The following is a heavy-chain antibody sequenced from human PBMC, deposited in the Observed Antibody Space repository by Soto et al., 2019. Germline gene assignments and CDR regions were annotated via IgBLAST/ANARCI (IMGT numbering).Heavy chain of an antibody. Sequence: SETLSLTCTVSSGSISSYYGSWLRQPPGKGLEWIGDIYYSGNTNYNPSLKSRVTISVDTSKNQFSLKLSSVAAADTAVYYCARGGGDSSGYSIKENWFDPWGQGTLVTVSS. CDR1: SGSISSYY. CDR2: IYYSGNT. D-gene: IGHD3-22*01. CDR3: ARGGGDSSGYSIKENWFDP. V-gene: IGHV4-59*12. J-gene: IGHJ5*02.